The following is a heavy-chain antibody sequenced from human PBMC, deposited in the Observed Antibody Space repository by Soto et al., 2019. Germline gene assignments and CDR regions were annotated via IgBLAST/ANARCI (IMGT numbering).Heavy chain of an antibody. J-gene: IGHJ4*02. Sequence: ASVKVSCKTSGYTFTSYDMHWVRQAPGQRLEWMGWINAGNGNTKYSQKFQGRVTITADKSTSTAYMELSSLRSEDTAVYYCATAYCGGDCYDGAPYDYWGQGTLVTVSS. CDR1: GYTFTSYD. CDR2: INAGNGNT. CDR3: ATAYCGGDCYDGAPYDY. V-gene: IGHV1-3*01. D-gene: IGHD2-21*02.